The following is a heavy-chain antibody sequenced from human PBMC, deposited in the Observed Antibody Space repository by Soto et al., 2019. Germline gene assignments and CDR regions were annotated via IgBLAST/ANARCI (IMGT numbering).Heavy chain of an antibody. D-gene: IGHD3-3*01. V-gene: IGHV4-31*01. CDR1: GGPISSGGYY. CDR3: ARGLELEDYQGADWFDP. J-gene: IGHJ5*02. Sequence: QVQLQESGPGLVKPSQTLSLTWTVSGGPISSGGYYWSWIRQHPRKGLEWIGNIYYRGSTYYNPSLKSQVTISVDTSKNQSSLKPSFATAADTAVYYCARGLELEDYQGADWFDPWGQGTLVTVSS. CDR2: IYYRGST.